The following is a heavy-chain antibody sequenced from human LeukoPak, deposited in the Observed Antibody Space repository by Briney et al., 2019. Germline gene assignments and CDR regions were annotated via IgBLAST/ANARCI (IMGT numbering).Heavy chain of an antibody. CDR1: GDSLSHHY. Sequence: SETLSLTCTVSGDSLSHHYWTWIRQPPGKGLEWIGYIYGSGSTHYDPSLRSRVTISVDTSKNQFSLKLSSVTAADTAVYYCAGGNYPGKAAIDYWGQGTLVTVSS. CDR2: IYGSGST. D-gene: IGHD1-7*01. V-gene: IGHV4-59*11. CDR3: AGGNYPGKAAIDY. J-gene: IGHJ4*02.